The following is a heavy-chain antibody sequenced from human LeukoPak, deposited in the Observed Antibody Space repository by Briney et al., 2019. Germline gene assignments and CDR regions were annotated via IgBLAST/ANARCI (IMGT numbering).Heavy chain of an antibody. Sequence: GGSLRLSCEVSGFTFMNYGMSWVRQAPGKGLEWVSSISGSGRSNYSADSVKGRFTVSRDNSKNTLFLQMNSLRAEDTALYFCAKDFTYYHDSSGYTFDYWGQGTLVTVSS. CDR3: AKDFTYYHDSSGYTFDY. J-gene: IGHJ4*02. D-gene: IGHD3-22*01. V-gene: IGHV3-23*01. CDR2: ISGSGRSN. CDR1: GFTFMNYG.